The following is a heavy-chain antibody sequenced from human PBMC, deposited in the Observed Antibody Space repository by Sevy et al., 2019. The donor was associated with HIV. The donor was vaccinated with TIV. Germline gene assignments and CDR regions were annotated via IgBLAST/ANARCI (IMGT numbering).Heavy chain of an antibody. D-gene: IGHD3-16*01. CDR3: ARHPLGNWFDL. V-gene: IGHV4-39*01. J-gene: IGHJ5*02. Sequence: SETLSLTCTVSGGSISSSRHYWGWIRQSRGKRLEWIGSRFYSGGAYYNPSLQSRVTMSVDTSNNQFSLNVNSVTAAETAVYYCARHPLGNWFDLWGQGILVTVSS. CDR2: RFYSGGA. CDR1: GGSISSSRHY.